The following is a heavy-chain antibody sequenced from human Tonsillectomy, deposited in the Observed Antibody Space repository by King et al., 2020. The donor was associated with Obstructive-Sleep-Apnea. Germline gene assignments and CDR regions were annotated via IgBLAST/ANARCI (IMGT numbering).Heavy chain of an antibody. J-gene: IGHJ6*02. CDR3: ARAYCSSTSCQGYYYYYGMDV. Sequence: QLVQSGAEVKKPGASVKVSCKASGYTFTGYYMHWVRQAPGQGLEWMGWINPNSGGTNYAQKFQGWVSMTRDTSISTAYMELSRLRSDDTAVYYCARAYCSSTSCQGYYYYYGMDVWGQGTTVTVSS. D-gene: IGHD2-2*01. CDR1: GYTFTGYY. V-gene: IGHV1-2*04. CDR2: INPNSGGT.